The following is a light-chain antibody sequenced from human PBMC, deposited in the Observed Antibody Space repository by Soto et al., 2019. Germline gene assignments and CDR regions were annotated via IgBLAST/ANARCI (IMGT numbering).Light chain of an antibody. V-gene: IGLV1-40*01. Sequence: QSVLTQPPSVSGAPGQRVTISCTGSSSNIGAGYDVHWYQQLPGTAPKLLIYGNSNRPSGVPDRFSGSKSGTSASLAITGLQAEDEADYYCSSYTSSSTVFGGGTKLTVL. CDR1: SSNIGAGYD. J-gene: IGLJ2*01. CDR2: GNS. CDR3: SSYTSSSTV.